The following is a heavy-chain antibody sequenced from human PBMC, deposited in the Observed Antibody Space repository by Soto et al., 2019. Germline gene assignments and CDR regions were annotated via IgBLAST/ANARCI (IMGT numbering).Heavy chain of an antibody. CDR1: GFTFSSYG. CDR2: ISYDGSNK. V-gene: IGHV3-30*18. D-gene: IGHD3-10*01. CDR3: AKEDGSNSGGYFDY. J-gene: IGHJ4*02. Sequence: GGSLRLCCAACGFTFSSYGMDGVRQAPGKGLEWVAVISYDGSNKYYADSVKGRFTISRDNSKNTLYLQMNSLRAEDTAVYYCAKEDGSNSGGYFDYWGQGTLVTVSS.